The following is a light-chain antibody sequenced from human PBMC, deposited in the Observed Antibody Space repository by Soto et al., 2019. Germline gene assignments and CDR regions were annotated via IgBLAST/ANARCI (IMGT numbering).Light chain of an antibody. CDR1: RSISPW. Sequence: DIQMTQSPSTLSASVGDRVTIACRASRSISPWLAWYQQKPGKPPKLLIYGASSLAAGVPSRFSGSGSGTDFTLTISSLQPDDFASYYCQQYSSSTTVGQGNKVDIK. CDR2: GAS. CDR3: QQYSSSTT. V-gene: IGKV1-5*01. J-gene: IGKJ1*01.